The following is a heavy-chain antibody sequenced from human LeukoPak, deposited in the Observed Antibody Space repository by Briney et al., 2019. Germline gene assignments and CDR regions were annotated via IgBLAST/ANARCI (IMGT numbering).Heavy chain of an antibody. D-gene: IGHD2-2*02. V-gene: IGHV1-18*01. CDR2: ISAYNGNT. J-gene: IGHJ3*02. Sequence: ASVKVSCKASGGTFSSYAISWVRQAPGQGLEWMGWISAYNGNTNYAQKLQGRVTMTTDTSTSTAYMELRSLRSDDTAVYYCATSLEDIVVVPAAIKGDDDAFDIWGQGTMVTVSS. CDR1: GGTFSSYA. CDR3: ATSLEDIVVVPAAIKGDDDAFDI.